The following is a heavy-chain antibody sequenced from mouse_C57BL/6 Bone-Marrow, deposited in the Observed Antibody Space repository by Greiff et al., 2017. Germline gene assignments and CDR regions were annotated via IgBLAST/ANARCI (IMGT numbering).Heavy chain of an antibody. CDR1: GYTFTSYG. D-gene: IGHD1-1*02. V-gene: IGHV1-81*01. CDR3: ARSGVLWSYAMDY. CDR2: IYPRSGNT. J-gene: IGHJ4*01. Sequence: QVQLQQSGAELARPGASVKLSCKASGYTFTSYGISWVKQRTGQGLEWIGEIYPRSGNTYYNEKFKGKATLTADKSSSTAYMELRSLTSDDSAVYFCARSGVLWSYAMDYWGQGTSVTVSS.